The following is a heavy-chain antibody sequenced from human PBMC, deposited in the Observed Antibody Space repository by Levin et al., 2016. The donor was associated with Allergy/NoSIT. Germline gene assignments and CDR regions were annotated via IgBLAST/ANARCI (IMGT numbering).Heavy chain of an antibody. Sequence: GESLKISCAVSGFTLSSYSMKWVRQAPGKGLEWVSSISSSSSYIYYADSVKGRFTISRDNAKNSLYLQMNSLRAEDTAVYYCARVEDGSSWFHDYWGQGTLVTVSS. CDR1: GFTLSSYS. D-gene: IGHD6-13*01. CDR2: ISSSSSYI. J-gene: IGHJ4*02. V-gene: IGHV3-21*06. CDR3: ARVEDGSSWFHDY.